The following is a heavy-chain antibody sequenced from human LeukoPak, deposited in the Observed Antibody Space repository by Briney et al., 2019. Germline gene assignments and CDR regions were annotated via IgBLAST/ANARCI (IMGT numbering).Heavy chain of an antibody. CDR2: IKSKKDGGTI. V-gene: IGHV3-15*01. Sequence: GGSLRLSCVVSGFPFSNGWMSWVRQAPGKGLEWVGRIKSKKDGGTIDYAAPVEGRFPISRDDSKNTLYLQMNSLKTEDTAVYYCTTGTAYSGLDHWGQGTQVTVSS. D-gene: IGHD6-25*01. CDR1: GFPFSNGW. J-gene: IGHJ4*02. CDR3: TTGTAYSGLDH.